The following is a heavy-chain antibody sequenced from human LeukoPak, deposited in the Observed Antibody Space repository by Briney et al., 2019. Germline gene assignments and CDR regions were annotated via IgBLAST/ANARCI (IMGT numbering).Heavy chain of an antibody. CDR1: GGSISSGDYY. CDR2: IYYSGNT. V-gene: IGHV4-30-4*08. Sequence: TSETLSLTCTVSGGSISSGDYYWSWIRQPPGKGLEWIGYIYYSGNTYYNPSLKSRVTISVDTSKNQFSLKLSSVTAADTAVYYCARATITMAVGIPADAFDIWGQGTMVTVSS. J-gene: IGHJ3*02. CDR3: ARATITMAVGIPADAFDI. D-gene: IGHD3-22*01.